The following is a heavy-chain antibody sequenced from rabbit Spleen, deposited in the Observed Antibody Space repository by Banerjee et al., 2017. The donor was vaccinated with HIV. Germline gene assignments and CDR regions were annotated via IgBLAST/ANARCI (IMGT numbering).Heavy chain of an antibody. CDR2: IYAGSSNNG. J-gene: IGHJ6*01. D-gene: IGHD1-1*01. CDR1: GFSFSSYYW. CDR3: ARDTSTSFSTYGMDL. V-gene: IGHV1S40*01. Sequence: QSLEESGGDLVKPGASLTLTCTASGFSFSSYYWICWVRQAPGKGLEWIACIYAGSSNNGYSATWAKGRFTISKTSSTTVTLQMTSLTAADTATYFCARDTSTSFSTYGMDLWGPGTLVTVS.